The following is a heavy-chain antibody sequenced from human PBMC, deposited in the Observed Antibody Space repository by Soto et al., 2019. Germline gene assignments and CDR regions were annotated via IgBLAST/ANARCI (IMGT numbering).Heavy chain of an antibody. V-gene: IGHV1-69*01. Sequence: QVQLVQSGADVKKPGSSVKVSCKVSGGTFSSYAINWVRQAPGQGLEWMGGIIPIFGTANYAQKFQDRVTISADGSTSTAYVEVSSLRSEDTAMYYCARDVEVAGTKRWFDSWGQGTLVTVSP. D-gene: IGHD6-19*01. CDR2: IIPIFGTA. CDR1: GGTFSSYA. CDR3: ARDVEVAGTKRWFDS. J-gene: IGHJ5*01.